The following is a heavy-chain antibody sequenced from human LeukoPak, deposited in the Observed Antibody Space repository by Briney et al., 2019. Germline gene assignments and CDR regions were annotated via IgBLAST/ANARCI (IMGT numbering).Heavy chain of an antibody. CDR3: AKDLHPGGYTAGVPFDY. CDR1: GFTFSSYG. D-gene: IGHD5-12*01. V-gene: IGHV3-30*02. J-gene: IGHJ4*02. CDR2: IRYDGSNK. Sequence: GGSLRLSCAASGFTFSSYGMHWVRQAPGKGLEWVAFIRYDGSNKYYADSVKGRFTISRDNSKNTLYLQMNSLRAEDTAVYYCAKDLHPGGYTAGVPFDYWGQGTLVTVSS.